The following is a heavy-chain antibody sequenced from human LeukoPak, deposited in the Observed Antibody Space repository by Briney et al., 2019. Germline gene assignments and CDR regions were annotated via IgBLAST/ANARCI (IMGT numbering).Heavy chain of an antibody. D-gene: IGHD1-1*01. CDR1: GGSFSGYY. CDR2: INHSGST. V-gene: IGHV4-34*01. CDR3: ARGLRFRVHFLDY. J-gene: IGHJ4*02. Sequence: SETLSLTCAVYGGSFSGYYWSWIRQPPGKGLEWIGEINHSGSTNYNPSLKSRVTISVDTSKNQFSLKLSSVTAADTAVYYCARGLRFRVHFLDYWGKGTLVTVSS.